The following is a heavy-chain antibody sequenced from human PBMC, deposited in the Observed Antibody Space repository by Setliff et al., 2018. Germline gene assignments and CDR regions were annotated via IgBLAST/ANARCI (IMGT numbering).Heavy chain of an antibody. V-gene: IGHV4-61*09. CDR3: ARYRQDVNY. CDR2: IYTSGSP. D-gene: IGHD4-4*01. J-gene: IGHJ4*02. CDR1: GGSISSGSYY. Sequence: PSETLSLTCTVSGGSISSGSYYWSWIRQPAGKGLEWIGHIYTSGSPNYNPSLKSRVSISVDTSKNQFSLKLSSVTAADTAVYYCARYRQDVNYWGQGTLVTVSS.